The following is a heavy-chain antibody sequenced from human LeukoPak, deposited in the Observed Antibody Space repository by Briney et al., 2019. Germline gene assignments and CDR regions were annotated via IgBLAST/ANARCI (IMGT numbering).Heavy chain of an antibody. V-gene: IGHV3-64D*06. Sequence: LPGGSLRLSRSASGFIFSTYTMYWVRQAPGKGLEYVSVINGDGRTTYYIDSVKGRFTISRDNSKNTLYLQMSSLRADDTAVYYCVGDQVDDTGYLRWGQGTRVTVSA. CDR2: INGDGRTT. J-gene: IGHJ4*02. D-gene: IGHD5-12*01. CDR1: GFIFSTYT. CDR3: VGDQVDDTGYLR.